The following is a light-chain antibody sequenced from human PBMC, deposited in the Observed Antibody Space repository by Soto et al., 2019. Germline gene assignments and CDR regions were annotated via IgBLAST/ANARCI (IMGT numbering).Light chain of an antibody. CDR3: QHYHNWPPWT. Sequence: VMTQSPATLSVSPGERATLSCRASQSVNSNLAWYQQKPGQAPRLLIFGASTRATGIPARFSGSGSGTEFSLTISSLLSEDFAVYYCQHYHNWPPWTFGQGTKVEI. J-gene: IGKJ1*01. CDR2: GAS. V-gene: IGKV3-15*01. CDR1: QSVNSN.